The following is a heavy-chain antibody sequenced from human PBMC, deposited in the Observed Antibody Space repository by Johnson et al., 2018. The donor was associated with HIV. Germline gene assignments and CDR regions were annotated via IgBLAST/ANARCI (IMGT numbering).Heavy chain of an antibody. CDR3: AKDRYSSSPDAVDI. D-gene: IGHD6-13*01. V-gene: IGHV3-30*02. CDR2: IRYDGSNK. CDR1: GFTFSSYG. J-gene: IGHJ3*02. Sequence: VQVVESGGGVVQPGGSLRLSCAASGFTFSSYGMHWVRQAPGKGLEWVAFIRYDGSNKYYADSVKGRFTISRDNSKNTLYLQMNSRRAEDTAVYYCAKDRYSSSPDAVDIWGQGTMVTVSS.